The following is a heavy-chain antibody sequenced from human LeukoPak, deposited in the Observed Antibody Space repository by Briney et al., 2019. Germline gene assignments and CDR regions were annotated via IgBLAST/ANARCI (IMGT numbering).Heavy chain of an antibody. V-gene: IGHV3-74*01. J-gene: IGHJ4*02. CDR1: RFTFSSYW. Sequence: PGGSLRLSCAASRFTFSSYWMHWVRQAPGKGLVWVSRINSDGYSISYADSVKGRFTISRDNAKNTLYLQMNSLRAEDTAVYYCAKDRSGIAPAPDYWGQGTLVTVSS. CDR2: INSDGYSI. D-gene: IGHD6-13*01. CDR3: AKDRSGIAPAPDY.